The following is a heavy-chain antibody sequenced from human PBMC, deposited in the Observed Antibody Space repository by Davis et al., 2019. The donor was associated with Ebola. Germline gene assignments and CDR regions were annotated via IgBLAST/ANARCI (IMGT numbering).Heavy chain of an antibody. CDR3: ARAQFPTTSDH. J-gene: IGHJ4*02. Sequence: ASVKVSCKASGYIFTSYGISWVRQAPGQGLEWMGRINPNSGGTNYAQKFQGRVTMTRDTSISTAYMELSRLRSDDTAVYYCARAQFPTTSDHWGQGTLVTVSS. CDR2: INPNSGGT. CDR1: GYIFTSYG. D-gene: IGHD1-1*01. V-gene: IGHV1-2*06.